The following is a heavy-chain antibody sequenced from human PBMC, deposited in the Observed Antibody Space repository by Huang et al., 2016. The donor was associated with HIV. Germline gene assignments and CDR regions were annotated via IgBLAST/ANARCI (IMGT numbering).Heavy chain of an antibody. V-gene: IGHV3-23*01. J-gene: IGHJ3*01. CDR2: ISGSGGGT. CDR3: AKGGGASPRLHAFDV. CDR1: GFTFSTYA. Sequence: EVQLLESGGGLVQPGGSLRLSCGDSGFTFSTYAMRWVRQAPGKGLVWVSGISGSGGGTYYADSVKGRFTISRDNSNNTLYLQMNSLRVEDTAVYYCAKGGGASPRLHAFDVWGQGTMVTVSS. D-gene: IGHD5-18*01.